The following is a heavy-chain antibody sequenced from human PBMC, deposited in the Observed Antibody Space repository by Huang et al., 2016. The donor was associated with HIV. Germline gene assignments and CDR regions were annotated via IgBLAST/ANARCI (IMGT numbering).Heavy chain of an antibody. D-gene: IGHD4-17*01. CDR3: VNGGGTTVTRGY. CDR2: IRYDGSNK. CDR1: GFTFSSYG. J-gene: IGHJ4*02. Sequence: QVQLVESGGGVVQPGGSLRLSCAASGFTFSSYGMHWVRQAPGKGVEGVAFIRYDGSNKYYADSMKGRFTISRDNSKNTLYLQMNSLRAEDTAVYYCVNGGGTTVTRGYWGQGTLVTVSS. V-gene: IGHV3-30*02.